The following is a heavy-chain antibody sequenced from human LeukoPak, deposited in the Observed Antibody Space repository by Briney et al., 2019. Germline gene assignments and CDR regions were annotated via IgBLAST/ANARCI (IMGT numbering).Heavy chain of an antibody. CDR1: GGSISSGGYY. CDR3: ARGGYDYGDLDY. Sequence: TQSHTCTLSGGSISSGGYYWSCISKHPGKGLEWIGYIYYSGSTYYNPSLKSRVTISVDTSKNQFSLKLSSVTAADTAVYYCARGGYDYGDLDYWGQGTLVTVSS. D-gene: IGHD4-17*01. J-gene: IGHJ4*02. V-gene: IGHV4-31*03. CDR2: IYYSGST.